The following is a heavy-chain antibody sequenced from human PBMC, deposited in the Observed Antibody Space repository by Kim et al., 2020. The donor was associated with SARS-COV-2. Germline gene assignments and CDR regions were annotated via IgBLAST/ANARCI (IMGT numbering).Heavy chain of an antibody. CDR3: ARDKARLPLSDAFDI. Sequence: GGSLRLSCAASGFTFSSYAMHWVRQAPGKGLEWVAVISYDGSNKYYADSVKGRFTISRDNSKNTLYLQMNSLRAEDTAVYYCARDKARLPLSDAFDIWG. J-gene: IGHJ3*02. CDR2: ISYDGSNK. V-gene: IGHV3-30*04. D-gene: IGHD2-15*01. CDR1: GFTFSSYA.